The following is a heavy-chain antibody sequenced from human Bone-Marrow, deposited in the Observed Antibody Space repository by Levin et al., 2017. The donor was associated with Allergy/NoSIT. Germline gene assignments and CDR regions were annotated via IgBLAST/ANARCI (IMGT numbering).Heavy chain of an antibody. J-gene: IGHJ6*03. Sequence: PGGSLRLSCSPSGFTFSSYAMSWVRQVSGKGLEWIAAISGSGDRTHNADSVKGRFTISRDNSKNTLYLQMYGLTAEDTAVYYCARGRVVVPAAIYRSYYYYMDVWAKGTTVIVSS. CDR3: ARGRVVVPAAIYRSYYYYMDV. V-gene: IGHV3-23*01. D-gene: IGHD2-2*01. CDR2: ISGSGDRT. CDR1: GFTFSSYA.